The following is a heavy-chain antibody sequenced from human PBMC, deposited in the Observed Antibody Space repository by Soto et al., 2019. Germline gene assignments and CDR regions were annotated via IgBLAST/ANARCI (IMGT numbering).Heavy chain of an antibody. CDR2: IYYSGST. CDR3: ARVGAYCGGDCYSWYFDL. CDR1: GGSISSYY. Sequence: QVQLQESGPGLVKPSETLSLTCTVSGGSISSYYWSWIRQPPGKGLEWIGYIYYSGSTNYNPSLKIRVTISVDTSKNQFSLKLSSVTAADTAVYYCARVGAYCGGDCYSWYFDLWGRGTLVTVSS. J-gene: IGHJ2*01. V-gene: IGHV4-59*01. D-gene: IGHD2-21*02.